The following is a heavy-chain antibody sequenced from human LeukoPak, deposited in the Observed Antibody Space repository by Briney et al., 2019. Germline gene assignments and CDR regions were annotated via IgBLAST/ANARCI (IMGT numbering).Heavy chain of an antibody. V-gene: IGHV3-21*01. CDR3: ARDGSYCSGGSCSSDAFDI. J-gene: IGHJ3*02. CDR2: ISSSSSYI. CDR1: GFTFSSYS. D-gene: IGHD2-15*01. Sequence: GGSLRLSCAASGFTFSSYSMNWVRQAPGKGLEWVSSISSSSSYIYYADSVKGRFTISRDNAKNSLYLQMNSLRAEDTAVYYCARDGSYCSGGSCSSDAFDIWGQGTMVTVSS.